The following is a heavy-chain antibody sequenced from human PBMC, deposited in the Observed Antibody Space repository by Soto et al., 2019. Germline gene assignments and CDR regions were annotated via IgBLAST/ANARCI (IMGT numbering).Heavy chain of an antibody. CDR1: GGSFSGYY. CDR2: INHSGST. D-gene: IGHD3-3*01. V-gene: IGHV4-34*01. Sequence: QVQLQQWGAGLLKPSETLSLTCAVYGGSFSGYYWSWIRQPPGKGLEWIGEINHSGSTNYNPSLKSRVTISVDTSKNQFSLKLSSVTAADTAVYYCARAHLNYDFWSGYYREDYFDYWGQGTLVTVSS. CDR3: ARAHLNYDFWSGYYREDYFDY. J-gene: IGHJ4*02.